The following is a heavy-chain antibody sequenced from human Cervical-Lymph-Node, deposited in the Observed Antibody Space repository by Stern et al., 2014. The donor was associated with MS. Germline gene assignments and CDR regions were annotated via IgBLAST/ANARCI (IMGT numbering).Heavy chain of an antibody. Sequence: QVQLQESGPGLLKPSETLSLTCTVSGASIRTYFWTWIRQPPGRTLEWIGYIYYSGSANYNPSLKSRVTMSVVTSNKQFSLKISPVTAADTAVYYCARKADWGDYFDYWGQGTLVTVSS. J-gene: IGHJ4*02. D-gene: IGHD7-27*01. CDR3: ARKADWGDYFDY. CDR2: IYYSGSA. CDR1: GASIRTYF. V-gene: IGHV4-59*08.